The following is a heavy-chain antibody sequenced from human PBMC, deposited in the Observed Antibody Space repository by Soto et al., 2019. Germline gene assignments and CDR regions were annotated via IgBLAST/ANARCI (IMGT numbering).Heavy chain of an antibody. V-gene: IGHV5-51*01. D-gene: IGHD3-10*01. J-gene: IGHJ4*02. CDR1: GYSFSSHW. Sequence: GESLKISCKGSGYSFSSHWIGWVRQMPGKGLEWMGIIYPGDSDTRYSPSFQGQDLISADTSISTAYPQWSSLKASDTAMYYCARRGHGSGSYPPFDYWGQGALVTVSS. CDR3: ARRGHGSGSYPPFDY. CDR2: IYPGDSDT.